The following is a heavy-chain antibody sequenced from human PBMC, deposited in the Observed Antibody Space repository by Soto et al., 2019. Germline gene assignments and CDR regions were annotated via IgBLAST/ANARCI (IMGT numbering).Heavy chain of an antibody. D-gene: IGHD5-12*01. Sequence: AASVKVSCKASGYTFTSYGISWVRQAPGQGLEWMGWISAYNGNTNYAQKLQGRVTMTTDTSTSTAYMELRSLRSDDTAVYYCARDGGYSGYVYGDYLLAWGQGTLVTVSS. J-gene: IGHJ5*02. CDR3: ARDGGYSGYVYGDYLLA. CDR1: GYTFTSYG. CDR2: ISAYNGNT. V-gene: IGHV1-18*01.